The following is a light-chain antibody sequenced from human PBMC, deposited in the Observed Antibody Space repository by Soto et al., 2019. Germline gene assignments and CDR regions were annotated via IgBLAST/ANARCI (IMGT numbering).Light chain of an antibody. V-gene: IGLV2-14*01. Sequence: QSVLTQPASVSGSPGQSITISCAGTSSDIGGYNYVSWYQQHPGKAPTLMIYAVTDRPSGVSSRFSGSQSGHTASLTISGLQAEDEADYSCSSYTSSSTLFGTGTKVTVL. CDR2: AVT. CDR1: SSDIGGYNY. J-gene: IGLJ1*01. CDR3: SSYTSSSTL.